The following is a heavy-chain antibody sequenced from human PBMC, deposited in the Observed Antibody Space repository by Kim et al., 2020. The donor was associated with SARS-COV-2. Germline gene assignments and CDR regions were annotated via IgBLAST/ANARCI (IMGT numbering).Heavy chain of an antibody. CDR2: IIPIFGTA. CDR1: GGTFSSYA. J-gene: IGHJ4*02. V-gene: IGHV1-69*13. CDR3: VIDPQMSGELFFDY. D-gene: IGHD3-10*02. Sequence: SVKVSCKASGGTFSSYAISWVRQAPGQGLEWMGGIIPIFGTANYAQKFQGRVTITADESTSTAYMELSSLRSEDTAVYYCVIDPQMSGELFFDYWGQGTLVTVSS.